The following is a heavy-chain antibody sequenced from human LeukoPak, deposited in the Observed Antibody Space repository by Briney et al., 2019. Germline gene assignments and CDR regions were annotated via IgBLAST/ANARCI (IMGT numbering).Heavy chain of an antibody. J-gene: IGHJ4*02. D-gene: IGHD7-27*01. Sequence: GRSLRLSCAASGFTFDDYAMHWVRQAPGKGLEWVSGISWNSGSIGYADSVKGRFTISRDNAKNSLYLQMNSLRAEDTAVYYCASEDNWGSSYWGQGILVTVSS. CDR3: ASEDNWGSSY. CDR2: ISWNSGSI. CDR1: GFTFDDYA. V-gene: IGHV3-9*01.